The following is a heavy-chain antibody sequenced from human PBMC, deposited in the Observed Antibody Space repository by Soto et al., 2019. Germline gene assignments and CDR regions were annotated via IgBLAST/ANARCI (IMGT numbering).Heavy chain of an antibody. CDR3: ATSYGSGYRAFDY. CDR1: GDTFSFYT. CDR2: VNPILSMS. J-gene: IGHJ4*02. D-gene: IGHD3-10*01. V-gene: IGHV1-69*02. Sequence: QVQLVQSGAELKKPGSSVKVSCKASGDTFSFYTINWVRQAPGLGLEWMGRVNPILSMSNYAQKFQGRVTXTXDXXTSTAYMERRSLRSEDTACYYCATSYGSGYRAFDYWGQGALVTVSS.